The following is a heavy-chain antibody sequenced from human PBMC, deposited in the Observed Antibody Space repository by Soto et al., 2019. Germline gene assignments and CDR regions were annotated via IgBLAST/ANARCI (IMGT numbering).Heavy chain of an antibody. Sequence: GSGPTLVNPTQTLTLTCTFSGFSLSTSGVGVGWIRQPPGKALEWLALIYWDDDKRYSPSLKSRLTITKDTSKNQVVLTMTNMDPVDTATYYCAHSPYDFWSGYYAYFDYWGQGTLVTVSS. CDR3: AHSPYDFWSGYYAYFDY. CDR2: IYWDDDK. V-gene: IGHV2-5*02. D-gene: IGHD3-3*01. CDR1: GFSLSTSGVG. J-gene: IGHJ4*02.